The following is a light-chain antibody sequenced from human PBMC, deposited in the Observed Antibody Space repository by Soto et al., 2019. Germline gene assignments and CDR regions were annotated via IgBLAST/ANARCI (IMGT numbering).Light chain of an antibody. Sequence: IQLTQSPSFLSASVGDRVTITCRASQDISSYLAWYQQKPGKAPKLLIYAASTLQSGVPSRFSGSGSGTEFTLTISSLQPEDFATYYCQQLNSYPRITFGQGTRLEIK. CDR2: AAS. CDR1: QDISSY. CDR3: QQLNSYPRIT. J-gene: IGKJ5*01. V-gene: IGKV1-9*01.